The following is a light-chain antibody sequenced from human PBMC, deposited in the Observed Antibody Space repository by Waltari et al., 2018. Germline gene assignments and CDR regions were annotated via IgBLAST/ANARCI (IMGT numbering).Light chain of an antibody. CDR2: GAS. CDR1: QAVSTTS. CDR3: QQYDSIVLT. V-gene: IGKV3-20*01. J-gene: IGKJ4*01. Sequence: EIVLTQSPGTLSLFPGERATLSCRASQAVSTTSLNWYQQKPGQAPRLLIYGASSRATGIPDRFSGSGSGTDFTLTISRLEPEDFAVYYCQQYDSIVLTFGGGTRVEI.